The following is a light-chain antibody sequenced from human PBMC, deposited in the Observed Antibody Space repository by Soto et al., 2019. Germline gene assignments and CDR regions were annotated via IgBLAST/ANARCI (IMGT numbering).Light chain of an antibody. J-gene: IGKJ1*01. CDR3: QNYNSAPRT. CDR1: QAIRSY. Sequence: DIEMTQSPSSLSASIGDRVTITCRASQAIRSYLAWYQQKPGKVPKLLIYDASTLQSGVPSRFSGSGSGTDFTLTIGTLQPEDVATYYCQNYNSAPRTFGEGTKVEI. V-gene: IGKV1-27*01. CDR2: DAS.